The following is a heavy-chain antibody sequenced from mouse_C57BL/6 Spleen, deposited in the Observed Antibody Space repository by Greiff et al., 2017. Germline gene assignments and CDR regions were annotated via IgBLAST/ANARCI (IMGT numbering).Heavy chain of an antibody. D-gene: IGHD1-1*01. Sequence: VQLQQSGPGLVKPSQSLSLTCSVTGYSITSGYYWNWIRQFPGNKLEWMGYISYDGSNNYNPSLKNRISITRDTSKNQFFLKLNSVTTEDTATYYCAREESITTVVPYWGQGTTLTVSS. J-gene: IGHJ2*01. V-gene: IGHV3-6*01. CDR2: ISYDGSN. CDR3: AREESITTVVPY. CDR1: GYSITSGYY.